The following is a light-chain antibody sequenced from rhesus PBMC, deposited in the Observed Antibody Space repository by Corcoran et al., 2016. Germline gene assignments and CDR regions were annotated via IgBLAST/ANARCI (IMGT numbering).Light chain of an antibody. CDR1: QGISSW. CDR3: RQYSSRPFT. CDR2: KAS. V-gene: IGKV1-22*01. J-gene: IGKJ3*01. Sequence: DIQMTQSPSYLSASVGDTVTITCRASQGISSWLAWYQQKPGKAPKLLIYKASSSQSGVPSRFSGSGSGTDFTLTISSLQSEDFATYYCRQYSSRPFTFGPGTKLDIK.